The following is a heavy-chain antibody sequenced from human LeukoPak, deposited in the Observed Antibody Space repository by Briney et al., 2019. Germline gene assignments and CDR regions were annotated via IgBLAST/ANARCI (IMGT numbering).Heavy chain of an antibody. Sequence: GGSLRLSCAASGFTFSSFGMVWVRQAPGEGLEWVAVISYDGSKTYYGHSVKGRFTISRDNSKNTLYLQMSSLRAEDTAVYYCARDLAYYYDRNYDWGQGTLVTVSS. CDR2: ISYDGSKT. CDR3: ARDLAYYYDRNYD. CDR1: GFTFSSFG. J-gene: IGHJ4*02. D-gene: IGHD3-22*01. V-gene: IGHV3-30*03.